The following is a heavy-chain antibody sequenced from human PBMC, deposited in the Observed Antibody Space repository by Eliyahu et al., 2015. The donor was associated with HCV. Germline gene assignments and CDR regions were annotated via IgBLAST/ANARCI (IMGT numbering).Heavy chain of an antibody. CDR3: AGVPRVVVAATPDY. D-gene: IGHD2-15*01. CDR1: GXSXSGYY. Sequence: QVQLQQWGAGXLKPSETLSXTCAXXGXSXSGYYWSWIRQPPGKGLEWIGEINHSGSTXYNPSLKSRVTISVDTSKNQFSLKLSSVTAADTAVYYCAGVPRVVVAATPDYWGQGTLVTVSS. CDR2: INHSGST. V-gene: IGHV4-34*01. J-gene: IGHJ4*02.